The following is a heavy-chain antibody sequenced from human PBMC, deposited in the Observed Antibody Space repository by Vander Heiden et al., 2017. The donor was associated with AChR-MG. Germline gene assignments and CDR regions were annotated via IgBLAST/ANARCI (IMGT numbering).Heavy chain of an antibody. J-gene: IGHJ6*04. CDR3: ATGDYGLMDV. D-gene: IGHD4-17*01. CDR2: INHSGST. Sequence: QVQLQQWGAGLLKPSETLSLTCAVYGGSFSGYYWSWIRQPPGKGLEWIGEINHSGSTNYNPSLKSRVTISVDTSKNQFSLKMSSVTAADTAVYYGATGDYGLMDVWGKGTTVTVSS. V-gene: IGHV4-34*01. CDR1: GGSFSGYY.